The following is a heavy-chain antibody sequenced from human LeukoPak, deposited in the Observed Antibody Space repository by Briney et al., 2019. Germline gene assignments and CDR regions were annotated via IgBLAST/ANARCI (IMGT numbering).Heavy chain of an antibody. CDR1: GFTVSSNY. CDR3: AKVGIRGWSNGAISYFDY. CDR2: ISSSGSTI. J-gene: IGHJ4*02. V-gene: IGHV3-48*01. D-gene: IGHD5-12*01. Sequence: GGSLRLSCAASGFTVSSNYMSWVRQAPGKGLEWVSYISSSGSTIYYADSVKGRFTISRDNSKNTLYLQMNSLRAEDTAVYYCAKVGIRGWSNGAISYFDYWGQGTLVTVSS.